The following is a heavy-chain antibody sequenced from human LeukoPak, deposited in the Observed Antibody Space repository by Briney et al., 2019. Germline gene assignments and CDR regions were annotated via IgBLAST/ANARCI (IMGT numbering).Heavy chain of an antibody. CDR1: GGSFSGYY. CDR3: ARRPRYYGSGSYPVYYYYMDV. V-gene: IGHV4-34*01. D-gene: IGHD3-10*01. J-gene: IGHJ6*03. CDR2: INHSGST. Sequence: SETLSLTCAVYGGSFSGYYWSWIRQPPGKGLEWIGEINHSGSTNYNPSLKSRVTISVDTSKNQFSLKLSSVTAADTAVYYCARRPRYYGSGSYPVYYYYMDVWGKGTTVTISS.